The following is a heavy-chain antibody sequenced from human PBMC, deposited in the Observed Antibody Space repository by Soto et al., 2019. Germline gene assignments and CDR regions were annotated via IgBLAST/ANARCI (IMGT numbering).Heavy chain of an antibody. CDR1: GGSCSGYY. CDR2: INHSGST. V-gene: IGHV4-34*01. J-gene: IGHJ4*02. Sequence: SETLSLTCAVYGGSCSGYYWSWIRQPPVKGLEWIGEINHSGSTNYNPSLKSRVTISVDTSKNQFSLKLSSVTAADTAVYYCARGHYSNYRYWGQGTLVTVSS. D-gene: IGHD4-4*01. CDR3: ARGHYSNYRY.